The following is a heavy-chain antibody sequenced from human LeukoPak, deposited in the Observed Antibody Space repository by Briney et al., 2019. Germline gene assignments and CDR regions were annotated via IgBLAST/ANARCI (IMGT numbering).Heavy chain of an antibody. J-gene: IGHJ4*02. CDR1: GFTFSSYA. D-gene: IGHD6-13*01. CDR2: ISYDGSNK. Sequence: GGSLRLSCAASGFTFSSYAMHWVRQAPGKGLEWVAVISYDGSNKYYADSVKGRFTISRDNSKNTLYLQMNSLRAEDTAVYYCAKHTPAAGFDYWGQGTLVTVSS. V-gene: IGHV3-30-3*02. CDR3: AKHTPAAGFDY.